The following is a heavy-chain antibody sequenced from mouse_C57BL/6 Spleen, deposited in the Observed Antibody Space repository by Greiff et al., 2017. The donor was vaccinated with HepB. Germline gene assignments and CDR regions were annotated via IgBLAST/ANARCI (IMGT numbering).Heavy chain of an antibody. CDR3: ARGGGGYDSSFAY. CDR2: ISDGGSYT. D-gene: IGHD2-4*01. CDR1: GFTFSSYA. J-gene: IGHJ3*01. Sequence: EVKLMESGGGLVKPGGSLKLSCAASGFTFSSYAMSWVRQTPEKRLEWVATISDGGSYTYYPDNVKGRFTISRDNAKNNLYLQMSHLKSEDTAMYYCARGGGGYDSSFAYWGQGTLVTVSA. V-gene: IGHV5-4*03.